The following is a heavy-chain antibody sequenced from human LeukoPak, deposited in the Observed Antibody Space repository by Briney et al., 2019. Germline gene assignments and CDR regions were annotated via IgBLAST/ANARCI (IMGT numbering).Heavy chain of an antibody. CDR2: ISGSGGST. CDR3: AKAQHSSTWGYFDS. D-gene: IGHD6-13*01. Sequence: GVPLRLSCAPSGFTFSSYAMGWVRQAPGKGLEWVSNISGSGGSTLYADSVKGRFTISRDNTKNTLYLQMNSLRAEDTAVYYCAKAQHSSTWGYFDSWGQGTLVTVSS. V-gene: IGHV3-23*01. J-gene: IGHJ4*02. CDR1: GFTFSSYA.